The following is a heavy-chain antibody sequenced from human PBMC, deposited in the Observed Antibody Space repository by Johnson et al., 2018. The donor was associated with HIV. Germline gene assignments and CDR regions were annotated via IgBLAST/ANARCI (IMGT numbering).Heavy chain of an antibody. V-gene: IGHV3-30-3*01. Sequence: QVQLVESGGGVVQPGRSLRLSCAASGFTFSSYSMHWVRQAPGKGLEWVAVISYDGSNKYYAASVKGRFTISRDNSKNTLYLQMNILRAEDTAVYYCTTDYTASASLRAFDIWGQGTMVTVSS. CDR2: ISYDGSNK. D-gene: IGHD5/OR15-5a*01. CDR3: TTDYTASASLRAFDI. J-gene: IGHJ3*02. CDR1: GFTFSSYS.